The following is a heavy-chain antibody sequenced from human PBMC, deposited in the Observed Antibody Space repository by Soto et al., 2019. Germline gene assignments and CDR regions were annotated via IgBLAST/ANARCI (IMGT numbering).Heavy chain of an antibody. CDR1: GFTFSDFW. D-gene: IGHD6-25*01. Sequence: EVQLVESGGGLVQPGGSLRLSCAASGFTFSDFWMSWVRQAPGKGLEWVANIKEDGSEKYYVDSVKGRFTISRNNAQNSLYLQMNSLRAEDTAVYYWGRGGSGGCDYWGPGTLVTVSS. CDR3: GRGGSGGCDY. V-gene: IGHV3-7*05. J-gene: IGHJ4*02. CDR2: IKEDGSEK.